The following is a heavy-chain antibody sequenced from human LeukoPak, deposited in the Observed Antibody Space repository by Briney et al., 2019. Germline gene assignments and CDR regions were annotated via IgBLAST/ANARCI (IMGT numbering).Heavy chain of an antibody. CDR1: GFTFSSYA. J-gene: IGHJ2*01. CDR2: ISSSGSTI. Sequence: GGSLRLSCAASGFTFSSYAMSWIRQAPGKGLEWVSYISSSGSTIYYADSVKGRFTISRDNAKNSLYLQMSSLRAEDTAVYYCARIPAWLDAFGYFDLWGRGALVTVSS. CDR3: ARIPAWLDAFGYFDL. V-gene: IGHV3-11*01. D-gene: IGHD2-2*01.